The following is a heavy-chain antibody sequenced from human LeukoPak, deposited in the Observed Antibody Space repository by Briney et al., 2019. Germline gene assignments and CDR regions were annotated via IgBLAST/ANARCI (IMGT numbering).Heavy chain of an antibody. D-gene: IGHD3-22*01. CDR2: ISGSGGST. J-gene: IGHJ4*02. Sequence: GGSLRLSCAASGFTFSSYAMSWVRQAPGKGLEWVSAISGSGGSTYYADSVKGRFTMSRDNSKNTLYLQMNSLRAEDTAVYYCAKDRAWDYYDSSGYDYWGQGTLVTVSS. CDR3: AKDRAWDYYDSSGYDY. V-gene: IGHV3-23*01. CDR1: GFTFSSYA.